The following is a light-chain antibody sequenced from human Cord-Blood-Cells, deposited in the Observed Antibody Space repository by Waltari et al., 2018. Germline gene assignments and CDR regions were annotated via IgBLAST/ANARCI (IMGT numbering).Light chain of an antibody. CDR3: QQRINWPPVT. CDR1: QSVSSY. CDR2: DAS. Sequence: EIVLTQSPATLSLSPGERATLSCRASQSVSSYLAWYQQKPGQAPRLLTYDASNRATGTPARCSGSGSGTDFTLTISSREPEDFAVYYCQQRINWPPVTFGQGTRLEIK. J-gene: IGKJ5*01. V-gene: IGKV3-11*01.